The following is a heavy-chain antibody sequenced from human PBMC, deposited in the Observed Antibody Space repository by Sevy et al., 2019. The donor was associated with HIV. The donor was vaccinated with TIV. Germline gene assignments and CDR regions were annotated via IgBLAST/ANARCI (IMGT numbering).Heavy chain of an antibody. Sequence: SETLSLTCTVSGGSITSLYWNWIRQPPGKGLEWIANIYYNGLINYNPSLKSRVTISLDTSKNQFSLRLSSVTAADTAMYYCAGENAWGRGYSWGQGTLVTVSS. D-gene: IGHD1-26*01. CDR1: GGSITSLY. J-gene: IGHJ4*02. CDR2: IYYNGLI. CDR3: AGENAWGRGYS. V-gene: IGHV4-59*08.